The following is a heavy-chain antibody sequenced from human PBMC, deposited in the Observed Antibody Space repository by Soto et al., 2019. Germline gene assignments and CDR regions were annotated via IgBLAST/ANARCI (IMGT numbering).Heavy chain of an antibody. CDR1: GGTFSSYA. Sequence: SVKVSCKASGGTFSSYAISWVRQAPGQGLEWMGGIIPIFGTANYAQKFQGRVTITEDESTSTAYMELSSLRSEDTAVYYCARSQLRYFDWLSYYGMDVWGQGTTVTVSS. D-gene: IGHD3-9*01. J-gene: IGHJ6*02. CDR3: ARSQLRYFDWLSYYGMDV. CDR2: IIPIFGTA. V-gene: IGHV1-69*13.